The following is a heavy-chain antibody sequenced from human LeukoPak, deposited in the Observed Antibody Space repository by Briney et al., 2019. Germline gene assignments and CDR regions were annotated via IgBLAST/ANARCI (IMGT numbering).Heavy chain of an antibody. V-gene: IGHV3-30*18. CDR3: TKDITAGGLDY. D-gene: IGHD6-13*01. J-gene: IGHJ4*02. Sequence: PGRSLRLSCAASGFTFSSYGMHWVRQAPGKGLEWVAVISYDGSNKYYADSVKGRFTISRDNAKNSLYLQMNSLRTDDTALYYCTKDITAGGLDYWGQGTLVTVSS. CDR2: ISYDGSNK. CDR1: GFTFSSYG.